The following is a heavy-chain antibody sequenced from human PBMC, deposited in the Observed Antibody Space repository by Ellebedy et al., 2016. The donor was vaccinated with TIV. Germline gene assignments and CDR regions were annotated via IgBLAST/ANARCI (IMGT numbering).Heavy chain of an antibody. J-gene: IGHJ4*02. D-gene: IGHD3-3*01. V-gene: IGHV3-21*01. CDR3: ARHFWSGYLDY. Sequence: GGSLRLXCAASGFTFSTYSMNWVRQAPGKGLEWVSSFTTTSNYMYYADSVKGRFTISRDNAKNSLFLQMNSLRAEDTAVYYCARHFWSGYLDYWGQGTLVTVSS. CDR2: FTTTSNYM. CDR1: GFTFSTYS.